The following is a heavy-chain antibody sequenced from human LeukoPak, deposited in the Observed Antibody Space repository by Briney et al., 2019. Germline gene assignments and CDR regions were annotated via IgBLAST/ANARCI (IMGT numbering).Heavy chain of an antibody. Sequence: GGSLRLSCAASGLTFTKYGMSWVRQAPGKGLEWISTISDSGAYTYYADFVKGRFTVSRDNSKNMVFLEVNSLRAEDTATYFCAKGRILWFVEQSDFDYWGQGTLVTVSS. CDR3: AKGRILWFVEQSDFDY. CDR2: ISDSGAYT. CDR1: GLTFTKYG. D-gene: IGHD3-10*01. V-gene: IGHV3-23*01. J-gene: IGHJ4*02.